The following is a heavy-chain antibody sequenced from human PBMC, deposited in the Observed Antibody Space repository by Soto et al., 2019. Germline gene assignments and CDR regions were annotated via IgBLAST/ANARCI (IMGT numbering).Heavy chain of an antibody. CDR1: GFTFGNFA. J-gene: IGHJ4*02. D-gene: IGHD3-10*01. CDR2: ISGNGGST. CDR3: ARAGVTPNFFDY. Sequence: EVHLLDSGGGLAQPGGSLKLSCATSGFTFGNFAMSWVRQAPGKGLEWVSAISGNGGSTYYADSVKGRFTISRDNSKNTLYLQMNSLRVEDTAVYYCARAGVTPNFFDYWGQGTLVTVSS. V-gene: IGHV3-23*01.